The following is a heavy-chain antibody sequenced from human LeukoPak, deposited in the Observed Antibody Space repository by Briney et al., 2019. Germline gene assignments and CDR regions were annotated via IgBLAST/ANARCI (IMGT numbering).Heavy chain of an antibody. Sequence: ASVKVSCKASGGTFSSYAISGVRQAPGQGLEWMGWISAYNGNTNYAQKLQGRVTMTTDTSTSTAYMELRSLRSDDTAVYYCARSSRTQFDPWGQGTLVTVSS. CDR3: ARSSRTQFDP. CDR2: ISAYNGNT. CDR1: GGTFSSYA. J-gene: IGHJ5*02. V-gene: IGHV1-18*01.